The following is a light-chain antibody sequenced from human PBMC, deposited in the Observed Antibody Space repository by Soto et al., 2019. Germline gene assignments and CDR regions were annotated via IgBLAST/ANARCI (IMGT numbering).Light chain of an antibody. CDR1: QNVNSN. Sequence: EIAMTQSPATLSVSPGQRATVSCRASQNVNSNLAGYQQKPGHAPSLLMYNVSTRATGFPARFSGSGSGTEFTLTISTLQSEDSAIYYCQQYNTLNTFGQGTKLEIK. CDR2: NVS. CDR3: QQYNTLNT. V-gene: IGKV3-15*01. J-gene: IGKJ2*01.